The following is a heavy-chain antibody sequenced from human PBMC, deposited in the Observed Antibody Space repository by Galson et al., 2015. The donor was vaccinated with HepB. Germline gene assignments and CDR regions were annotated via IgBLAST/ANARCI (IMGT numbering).Heavy chain of an antibody. Sequence: ETLSLTCEVNGESFSGYYWTWIRRPPGKGLEWIGQINHRGDPTYKPSLQRRATISVDTSRNQFSLRLTSVSAADTAVYYCARVPSQVVAGIMIPYFRDHWGQGALVTVSS. CDR3: ARVPSQVVAGIMIPYFRDH. D-gene: IGHD3-16*01. J-gene: IGHJ4*02. CDR1: GESFSGYY. CDR2: INHRGDP. V-gene: IGHV4-34*01.